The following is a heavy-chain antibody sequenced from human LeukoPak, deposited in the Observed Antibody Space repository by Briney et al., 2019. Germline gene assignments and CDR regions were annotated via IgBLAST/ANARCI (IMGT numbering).Heavy chain of an antibody. CDR1: GGSISSSSYY. D-gene: IGHD4-23*01. J-gene: IGHJ5*02. CDR2: IYYSGST. V-gene: IGHV4-39*01. Sequence: PSETLSLTCTVSGGSISSSSYYWGWIRQPPGKDLEWIGSIYYSGSTYYNPSLRSRVTISVDTSKNQFSLKLSSVTAADTAVYHCARHDYGGSNWFDPWGQGTLVTVSS. CDR3: ARHDYGGSNWFDP.